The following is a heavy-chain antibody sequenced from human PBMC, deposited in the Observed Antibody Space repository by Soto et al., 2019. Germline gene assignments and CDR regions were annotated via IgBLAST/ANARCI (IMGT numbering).Heavy chain of an antibody. J-gene: IGHJ6*02. CDR1: GFTFSSYE. CDR3: ARDSRPQEVVVLLPAYYYHGMDV. CDR2: IGSDDATV. Sequence: PGGSLRLSCAASGFTFSSYEMNWVRQAPGKGLEWLSYIGSDDATVYYAPSVKGRFTISRDNAKNSLYLHMNSLRVEDTAIYYCARDSRPQEVVVLLPAYYYHGMDVWGQGTTVTVSS. V-gene: IGHV3-48*03. D-gene: IGHD2-2*01.